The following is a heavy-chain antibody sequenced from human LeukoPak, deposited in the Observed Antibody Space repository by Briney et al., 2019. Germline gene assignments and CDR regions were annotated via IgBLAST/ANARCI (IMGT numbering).Heavy chain of an antibody. Sequence: GGSLRLSCAASGFTFSSYSMNWVRQAPGKGLEWVSSISSSSSYIYYADSVKGRFTISRDNAKNSLYLQMNSLRAEDTALYYCASFNTYSSGWYDYWGQGTLVTVSS. CDR1: GFTFSSYS. CDR2: ISSSSSYI. V-gene: IGHV3-21*01. J-gene: IGHJ4*02. CDR3: ASFNTYSSGWYDY. D-gene: IGHD6-19*01.